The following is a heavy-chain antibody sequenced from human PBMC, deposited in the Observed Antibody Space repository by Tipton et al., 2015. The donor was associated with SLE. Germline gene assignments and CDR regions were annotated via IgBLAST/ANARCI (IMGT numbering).Heavy chain of an antibody. Sequence: TLSLTCTVSGGSISSTNYYWGWIRQPAGKGLEWIGRIYSSGSTNYNPSLKSRVTISVDTSKNQFSLKLTSVTAADTAVYYCARDPGRLGKAFDFWGQGTMVTVSS. CDR2: IYSSGST. CDR3: ARDPGRLGKAFDF. D-gene: IGHD3-9*01. CDR1: GGSISSTNYY. V-gene: IGHV4-61*02. J-gene: IGHJ3*01.